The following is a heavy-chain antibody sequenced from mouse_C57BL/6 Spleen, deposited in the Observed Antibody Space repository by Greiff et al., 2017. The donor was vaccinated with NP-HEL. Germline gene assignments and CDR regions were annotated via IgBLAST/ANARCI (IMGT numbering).Heavy chain of an antibody. CDR1: GYAFSSSW. V-gene: IGHV1-82*01. D-gene: IGHD1-1*01. J-gene: IGHJ4*01. CDR2: IYPGDGDT. CDR3: ALGDYGSSPSYAMDY. Sequence: QVQLQQSGPELVKPGASVKISCKASGYAFSSSWMNWVKQRPGKGLEWIGRIYPGDGDTNYNGKFKGKATLTADKSSSTAYMQLSSLTSEDSAFYFCALGDYGSSPSYAMDYWGQGTSVTVSS.